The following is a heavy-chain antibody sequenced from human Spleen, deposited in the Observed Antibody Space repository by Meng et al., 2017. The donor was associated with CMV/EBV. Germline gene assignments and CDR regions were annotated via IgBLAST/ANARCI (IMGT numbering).Heavy chain of an antibody. J-gene: IGHJ5*02. CDR1: GGSISSYF. CDR2: IYYGGDT. Sequence: GSLRLSCTVSGGSISSYFWGWIRQPPGKGLEWIGSIYYGGDTHYNPSLNNRVTISVDTSKNQFSLKLSSVTAADTAVYYCARGLRRSGYNFNWFDPWGQGTLVTVSS. V-gene: IGHV4-39*01. D-gene: IGHD5-12*01. CDR3: ARGLRRSGYNFNWFDP.